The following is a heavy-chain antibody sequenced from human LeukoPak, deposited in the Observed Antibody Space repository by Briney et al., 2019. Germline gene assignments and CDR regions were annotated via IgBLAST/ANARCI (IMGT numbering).Heavy chain of an antibody. Sequence: GASVKVSCKASGGTFSSYAISWVRQAPGQGLEWMGGNIPFLVTANYAQKFQGRVTITTDESTSTAYMELSSLRSEDTAVYYCARSGIEWLVRSYYYYYRDVWGKGTTVTVSS. V-gene: IGHV1-69*05. J-gene: IGHJ6*03. CDR2: NIPFLVTA. CDR1: GGTFSSYA. CDR3: ARSGIEWLVRSYYYYYRDV. D-gene: IGHD6-19*01.